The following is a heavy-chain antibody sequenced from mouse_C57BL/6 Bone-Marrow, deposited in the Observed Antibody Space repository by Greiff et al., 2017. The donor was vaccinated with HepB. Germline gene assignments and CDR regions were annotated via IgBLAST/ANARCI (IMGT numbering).Heavy chain of an antibody. D-gene: IGHD1-1*01. Sequence: EVKLMESGGGLVQPGGSLSLSCAASGFTFTDDYMSWVRQPPGKALEWLGFIRNKANGYTTEYSAYVKDRFTISRDNSQSILYLQMNALRAEDSATYYCARFPYDFYAMDYWGQGTSVTVSS. CDR2: IRNKANGYTT. CDR3: ARFPYDFYAMDY. J-gene: IGHJ4*01. CDR1: GFTFTDDY. V-gene: IGHV7-3*01.